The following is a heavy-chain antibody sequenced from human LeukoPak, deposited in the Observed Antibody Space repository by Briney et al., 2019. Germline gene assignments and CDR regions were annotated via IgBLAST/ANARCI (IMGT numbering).Heavy chain of an antibody. CDR3: ARESRGGVPVPAAIGKYYYYMDV. Sequence: ASVKVSCKASGYTFTSYGISWVRQAPGQGLEWMGWISAYNGNTNYAQKLQGRVTMTTDTSTSTAYMELRSLRSDDTAEYYCARESRGGVPVPAAIGKYYYYMDVWGKGTTVTVSS. D-gene: IGHD2-2*02. CDR1: GYTFTSYG. J-gene: IGHJ6*03. V-gene: IGHV1-18*01. CDR2: ISAYNGNT.